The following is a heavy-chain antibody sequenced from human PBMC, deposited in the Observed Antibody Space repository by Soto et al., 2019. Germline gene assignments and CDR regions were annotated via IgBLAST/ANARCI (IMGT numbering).Heavy chain of an antibody. D-gene: IGHD5-18*01. CDR1: GYTXTSYY. CDR2: INPSGGST. Sequence: SXKVSFKASGYTXTSYYMDLVRQAPGQGLEWMGIINPSGGSTSYAQKFQGRVTMTRDTSTSTVYMELSSLRSEDTAVYYCARAYRSRGARAFDIWGQGTMVTVSS. CDR3: ARAYRSRGARAFDI. J-gene: IGHJ3*02. V-gene: IGHV1-46*01.